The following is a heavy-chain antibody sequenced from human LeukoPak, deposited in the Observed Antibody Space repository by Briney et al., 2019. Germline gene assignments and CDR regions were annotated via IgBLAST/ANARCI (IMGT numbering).Heavy chain of an antibody. CDR1: GGTFISYA. D-gene: IGHD2-21*02. V-gene: IGHV1-69*05. Sequence: SVKVSCKASGGTFISYAISWVRQAPGQGLEWMGRIIPIFGTANYAQKFQGRVTITTDESTSTAYMELSSLRSEDTAVYYCASRITGDFRRYYYYYMDVWGKGTTVTVSS. J-gene: IGHJ6*03. CDR3: ASRITGDFRRYYYYYMDV. CDR2: IIPIFGTA.